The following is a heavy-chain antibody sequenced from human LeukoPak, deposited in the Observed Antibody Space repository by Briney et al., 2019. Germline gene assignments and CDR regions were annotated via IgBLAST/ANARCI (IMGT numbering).Heavy chain of an antibody. Sequence: HAGRSLRLSCAASGFTFSSYGMHWVRQAPGKGLEWVAVIWYDGSNKYYSDSVKGRFTISRDNAKNSLYLQMNSLRVEDTAVYYCARHGDGFYYGMDVWGQGTTVTVSS. V-gene: IGHV3-33*01. D-gene: IGHD4-17*01. CDR1: GFTFSSYG. CDR2: IWYDGSNK. CDR3: ARHGDGFYYGMDV. J-gene: IGHJ6*01.